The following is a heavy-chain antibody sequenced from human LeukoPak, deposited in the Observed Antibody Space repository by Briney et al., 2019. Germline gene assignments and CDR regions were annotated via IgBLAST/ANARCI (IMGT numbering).Heavy chain of an antibody. CDR1: GYTFTSYA. CDR3: ARVRSLVSYYYYYMDV. CDR2: INTNTGNP. Sequence: ASVKVSCKASGYTFTSYAMNWVRQAPGQGLEWMGWINTNTGNPTYAQGFTGRFVFSLDTSVSTAYLQTSSLKAEDTAVYYCARVRSLVSYYYYYMDVWGKGTTVTVSS. D-gene: IGHD3-3*01. J-gene: IGHJ6*03. V-gene: IGHV7-4-1*02.